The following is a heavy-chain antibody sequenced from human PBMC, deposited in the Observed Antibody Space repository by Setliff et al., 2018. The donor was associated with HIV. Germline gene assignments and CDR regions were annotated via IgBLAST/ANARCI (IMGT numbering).Heavy chain of an antibody. D-gene: IGHD1-20*01. CDR3: ARAVYYFDF. CDR2: ISTSGIT. J-gene: IGHJ4*02. CDR1: GDSINSGFYY. V-gene: IGHV4-61*02. Sequence: PSETLSLTCTVSGDSINSGFYYWSWIRQPAGRGLEWIGRISTSGITNYNPSLKSRVTISLDMSTSQFSLRLSSVTAADTAVYYCARAVYYFDFWGQGTLVTVSS.